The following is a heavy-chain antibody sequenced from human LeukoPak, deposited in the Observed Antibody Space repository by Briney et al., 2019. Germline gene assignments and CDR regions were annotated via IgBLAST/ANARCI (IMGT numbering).Heavy chain of an antibody. J-gene: IGHJ4*02. V-gene: IGHV3-23*01. Sequence: GGSLRLSCAASGFTVTSNYMSWVRQAPGKGLERASVISASGGSTYHADSVKGRFTISRDNSKNTLYLQMNSLRAEDTAVYYCAKDIVVVVAATYFDYWGRGTLVTVSS. CDR1: GFTVTSNY. D-gene: IGHD2-15*01. CDR2: ISASGGST. CDR3: AKDIVVVVAATYFDY.